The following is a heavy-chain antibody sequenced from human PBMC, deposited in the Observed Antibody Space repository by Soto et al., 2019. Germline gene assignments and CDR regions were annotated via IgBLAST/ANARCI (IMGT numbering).Heavy chain of an antibody. Sequence: SVYVSCKASGGTFSSYAISWVRQSPGQGLEWMGGIIPIFGTANYAQKFQGRVTITADESTSTAYMELSSLRSEDTAVYYCARGPTDYGGNSTSPRPLDYWGQGTLVTVSS. CDR3: ARGPTDYGGNSTSPRPLDY. V-gene: IGHV1-69*13. CDR1: GGTFSSYA. J-gene: IGHJ4*02. CDR2: IIPIFGTA. D-gene: IGHD4-17*01.